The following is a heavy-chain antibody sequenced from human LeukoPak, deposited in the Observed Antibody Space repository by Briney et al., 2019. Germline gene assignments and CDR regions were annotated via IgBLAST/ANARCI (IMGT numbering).Heavy chain of an antibody. J-gene: IGHJ5*02. V-gene: IGHV4-31*03. CDR1: GGSISSGGYY. CDR3: ARGQWLHWFDP. Sequence: SETLSLTCTVSGGSISSGGYYWSWIRQRPGKGLEWIGYIYYSGSTYYNPSLKSRVTISVDTSKNQFSLKLSSVTAADTAVYYCARGQWLHWFDPWGQGTLVTVSS. CDR2: IYYSGST. D-gene: IGHD6-19*01.